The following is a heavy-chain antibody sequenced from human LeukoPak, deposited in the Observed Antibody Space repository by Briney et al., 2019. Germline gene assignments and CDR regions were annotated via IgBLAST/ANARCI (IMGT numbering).Heavy chain of an antibody. CDR1: GGSISSYY. Sequence: SETLSLTCTVSGGSISSYYWSWIRQPAGKGLEWIGRIYTSGSTNYNPSLKSRVTMSVDTSKNQFSLKLSSVTAADTAVYYCARDYAATIFGVVTTPETNGFDPWGQGTLVTVSS. D-gene: IGHD3-3*01. V-gene: IGHV4-4*07. CDR3: ARDYAATIFGVVTTPETNGFDP. CDR2: IYTSGST. J-gene: IGHJ5*02.